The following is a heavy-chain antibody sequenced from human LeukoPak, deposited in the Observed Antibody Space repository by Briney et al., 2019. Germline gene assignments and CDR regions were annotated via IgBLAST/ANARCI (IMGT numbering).Heavy chain of an antibody. CDR2: IIPIFGTA. CDR3: ASPTHDVVVPAASFDY. CDR1: GGTFSSYA. D-gene: IGHD2-2*01. V-gene: IGHV1-69*13. J-gene: IGHJ4*02. Sequence: SVKVSCKASGGTFSSYAISWVRQAPAQGLEWMGGIIPIFGTANYAQKFQGRVTITADESTSTAYMELSSLRSEDTAVYYCASPTHDVVVPAASFDYWGQGALVTVSS.